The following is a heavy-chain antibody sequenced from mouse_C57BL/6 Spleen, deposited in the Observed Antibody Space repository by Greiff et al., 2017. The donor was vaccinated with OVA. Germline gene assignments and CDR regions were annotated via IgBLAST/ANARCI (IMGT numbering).Heavy chain of an antibody. V-gene: IGHV1-42*01. J-gene: IGHJ4*01. CDR3: ARSDYGSSPYYAMDY. CDR2: INPSTGGT. Sequence: VQLQQSGPELVKPGASVKISCKASGYSFTGYYMNWVKQSPEKSLEWIGEINPSTGGTTYNQKFKAKATLTVDKSSSTAYMQLKSQTSEDSAVYYGARSDYGSSPYYAMDYWGQGTSVTVSS. D-gene: IGHD1-1*01. CDR1: GYSFTGYY.